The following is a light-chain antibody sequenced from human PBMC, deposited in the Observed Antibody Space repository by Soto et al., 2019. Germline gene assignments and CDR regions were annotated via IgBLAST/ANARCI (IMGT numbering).Light chain of an antibody. CDR1: QSVSSSY. Sequence: EIVLTQSPGTLSLSPGERANLSCRASQSVSSSYLVWYQQKPGRAPRLLIYGASSRATGIPDRFSGSGSGTDFTLTISRLEPEDFAVYYCQQYGSSPMYTFGQGTKLEI. CDR2: GAS. J-gene: IGKJ2*01. V-gene: IGKV3-20*01. CDR3: QQYGSSPMYT.